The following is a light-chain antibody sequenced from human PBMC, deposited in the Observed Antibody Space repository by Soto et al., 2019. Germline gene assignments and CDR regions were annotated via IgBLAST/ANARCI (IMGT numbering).Light chain of an antibody. CDR2: GNS. CDR3: QSYDSSLSVPRV. V-gene: IGLV1-40*01. Sequence: QSVLTQPPSVSGAPGQRVTISCTGSSSNIGAGYDVHWYQQLPGTAPKLLIYGNSNRPSGVPDRFSGSKSGTSASLAITGLQAEDEADYYCQSYDSSLSVPRVFGTGTKLTVL. J-gene: IGLJ1*01. CDR1: SSNIGAGYD.